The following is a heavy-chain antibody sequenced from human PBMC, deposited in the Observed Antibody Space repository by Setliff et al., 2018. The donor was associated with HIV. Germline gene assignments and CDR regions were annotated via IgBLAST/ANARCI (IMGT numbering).Heavy chain of an antibody. D-gene: IGHD6-19*01. CDR1: GFPFSGFW. V-gene: IGHV3-7*03. CDR2: INQYGSET. Sequence: GESLRLSCATSGFPFSGFWMSWVRQAPGTGLEWVANINQYGSETYYVDSVRGRFTISRDNTKNSLYLQMTSLRVEDTAVYYCARYFSGPPGWGQGTLVTVSS. J-gene: IGHJ4*02. CDR3: ARYFSGPPG.